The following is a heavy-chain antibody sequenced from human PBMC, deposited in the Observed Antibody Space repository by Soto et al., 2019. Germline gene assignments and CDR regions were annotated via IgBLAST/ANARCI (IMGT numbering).Heavy chain of an antibody. D-gene: IGHD6-13*01. V-gene: IGHV3-48*01. CDR3: ARKQLVPPVIDY. Sequence: WGSLRLSCAASGFTVSDYSVNWVRQAPGKGLEWLAYISSGSITIYYADSVKGRFTISRDHASGSLYLQMNSLRAEDTAVSYCARKQLVPPVIDYWGQGTLVTVSS. CDR2: ISSGSITI. J-gene: IGHJ4*02. CDR1: GFTVSDYS.